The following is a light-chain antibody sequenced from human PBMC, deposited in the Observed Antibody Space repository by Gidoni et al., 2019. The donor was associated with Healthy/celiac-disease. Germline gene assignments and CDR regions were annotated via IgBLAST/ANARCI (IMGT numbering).Light chain of an antibody. CDR1: QSVSSSY. CDR3: QQYGSSP. V-gene: IGKV3-20*01. CDR2: GAS. J-gene: IGKJ4*01. Sequence: IVLTQPPGTLSLSPGERATLSCRASQSVSSSYLAWYQQKPGQAPRLLIYGASSRATGIPDRLSGSGSGTDFTLTISRLEPEDFAVYYCQQYGSSPFGGGTKVEIK.